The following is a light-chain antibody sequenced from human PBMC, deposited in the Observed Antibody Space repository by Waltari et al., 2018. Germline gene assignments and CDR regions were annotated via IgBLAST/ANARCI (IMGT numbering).Light chain of an antibody. Sequence: QLVLTQSPSASASLGASVKPPCTLSSGHSSNVIAWLQQQPERGPRYLMKINSDGIHSKGDEIPDRFSGSSSGAERYLTISSVQPEDEADYYCQTGGHGTWVFGGGTKLTVL. CDR1: SGHSSNV. J-gene: IGLJ3*02. V-gene: IGLV4-69*01. CDR2: INSDGIH. CDR3: QTGGHGTWV.